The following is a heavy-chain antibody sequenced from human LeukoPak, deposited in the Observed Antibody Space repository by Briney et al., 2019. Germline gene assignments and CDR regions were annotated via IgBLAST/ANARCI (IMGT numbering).Heavy chain of an antibody. CDR3: ARDGCSGGSCYPYYYYGMDV. Sequence: GGSLRLSCAASGFTFSDYYMSWIRQAPGKGLEWVSYISSSGSTIYYADSVKGRFTISRDNAKNSLYLQMNSLRAEDTAVCYCARDGCSGGSCYPYYYYGMDVWGQGTTVTVSS. CDR2: ISSSGSTI. CDR1: GFTFSDYY. V-gene: IGHV3-11*01. J-gene: IGHJ6*02. D-gene: IGHD2-15*01.